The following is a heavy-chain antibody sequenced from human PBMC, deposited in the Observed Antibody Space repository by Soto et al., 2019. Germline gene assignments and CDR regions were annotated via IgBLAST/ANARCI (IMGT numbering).Heavy chain of an antibody. J-gene: IGHJ4*02. CDR2: IYYSGST. CDR3: ARVYGDPEDYFDY. Sequence: SETLSLTCTVSGGSISSGDYYWSWIRQPPGKGLEWIGYIYYSGSTYYNPSLKSRVTISVDTSKNQLSLKLSSVTAADTAVYYCARVYGDPEDYFDYWGQGTLVTVSS. V-gene: IGHV4-30-4*01. CDR1: GGSISSGDYY. D-gene: IGHD4-17*01.